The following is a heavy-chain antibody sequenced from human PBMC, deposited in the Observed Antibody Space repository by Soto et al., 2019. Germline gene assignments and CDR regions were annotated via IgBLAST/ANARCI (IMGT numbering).Heavy chain of an antibody. CDR2: ISYDGNSK. V-gene: IGHV3-30-3*01. CDR1: GFTFSHYA. CDR3: ARNPYGDYPFDY. Sequence: PGGSLRLSCGASGFTFSHYAMDWVRQAPGKGLEWVAVISYDGNSKHYADSVEGRFTISRDNSKNTLYLQMSSLRAEDTAVFYCARNPYGDYPFDYWGQGTLVTVSS. J-gene: IGHJ4*02. D-gene: IGHD4-17*01.